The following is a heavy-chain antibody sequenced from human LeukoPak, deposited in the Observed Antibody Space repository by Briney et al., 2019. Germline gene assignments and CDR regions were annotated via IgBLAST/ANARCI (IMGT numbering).Heavy chain of an antibody. CDR2: ISAYNGNT. V-gene: IGHV1-18*01. CDR1: GYTFTSYG. Sequence: ASVKVSCKASGYTFTSYGISWVRQAPGQGLEWMGWISAYNGNTNYAQKLQGRVTMTTDTSTSTAYMELSSLRSEDTAVYYCARVTYRSTSRWFDPWGQGTLVTVSS. CDR3: ARVTYRSTSRWFDP. D-gene: IGHD6-6*01. J-gene: IGHJ5*02.